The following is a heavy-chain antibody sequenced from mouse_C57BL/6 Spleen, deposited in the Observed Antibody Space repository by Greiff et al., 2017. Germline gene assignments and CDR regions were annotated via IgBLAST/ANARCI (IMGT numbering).Heavy chain of an antibody. J-gene: IGHJ2*01. CDR3: ARVYYDYDEAFDY. CDR2: ISDGGSYT. CDR1: GFTFSSYA. D-gene: IGHD2-4*01. V-gene: IGHV5-4*01. Sequence: EVQRVESGGGLVKPGGSLKLSCAASGFTFSSYAMSWVRQTPEKRLAWVATISDGGSYTYYPANVKGRFTISRDNAKNNLYLKMSHLKSEDTAMYYCARVYYDYDEAFDYWGQGTTLTVSS.